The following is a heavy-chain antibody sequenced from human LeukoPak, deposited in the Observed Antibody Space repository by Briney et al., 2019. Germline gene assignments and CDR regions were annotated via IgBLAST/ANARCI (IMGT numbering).Heavy chain of an antibody. D-gene: IGHD6-13*01. Sequence: GGSLRLSCAASGFTFSSYSMNWVRQAPGKGLEWVSSISSSSSYIYYADSVKGRFTVSRDNAKNSLYLQMNSLRAEDTAVYYCARGGIAAAEIDYWGQGTLVTVSS. V-gene: IGHV3-21*01. CDR1: GFTFSSYS. J-gene: IGHJ4*02. CDR3: ARGGIAAAEIDY. CDR2: ISSSSSYI.